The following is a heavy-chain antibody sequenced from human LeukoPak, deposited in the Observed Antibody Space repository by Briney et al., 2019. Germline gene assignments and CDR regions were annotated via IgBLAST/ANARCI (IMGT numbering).Heavy chain of an antibody. CDR2: SSGSGDST. D-gene: IGHD7-27*01. Sequence: GGSLRLSCAASGFTFSSYTTNWVRQAPGKGLEWVSASSGSGDSTYYADSVKGRFTICRDNPKNTLYLQMNTLRAENTAVYYCAKDHPDWGSSFAYGSQPTLATVSS. V-gene: IGHV3-23*01. CDR3: AKDHPDWGSSFAY. J-gene: IGHJ4*02. CDR1: GFTFSSYT.